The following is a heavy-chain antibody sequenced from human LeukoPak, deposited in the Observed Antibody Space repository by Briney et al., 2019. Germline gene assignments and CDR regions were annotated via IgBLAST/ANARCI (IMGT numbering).Heavy chain of an antibody. Sequence: RTGGSLRLSCAGSGFIFNNYAMHWVRQPPGKGLEWVSGISWNSGSIDYADSVKGRFTISRDNAKNSLYLQMNSLRVEDTAFYYCAKDSRRHYTSGPNPDPLHWGQGALVTVSS. CDR1: GFIFNNYA. V-gene: IGHV3-9*01. J-gene: IGHJ4*02. CDR3: AKDSRRHYTSGPNPDPLH. CDR2: ISWNSGSI. D-gene: IGHD6-19*01.